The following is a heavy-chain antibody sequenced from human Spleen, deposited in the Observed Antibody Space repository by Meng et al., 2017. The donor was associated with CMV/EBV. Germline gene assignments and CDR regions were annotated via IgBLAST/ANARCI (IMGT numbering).Heavy chain of an antibody. CDR1: GGSISSGDYY. D-gene: IGHD3-10*01. Sequence: VPVGELGPGLVKPSRARSLTGMVSGGSISSGDYYWSWIRQPPGKGLEWIGYIYYSGSTYYNPSLKSRVTISVDTSKNQFSLKLSSVPAADTAVYYCASGFTMVRGVPDWYFDLWGRGTLVTVSS. J-gene: IGHJ2*01. V-gene: IGHV4-30-4*08. CDR3: ASGFTMVRGVPDWYFDL. CDR2: IYYSGST.